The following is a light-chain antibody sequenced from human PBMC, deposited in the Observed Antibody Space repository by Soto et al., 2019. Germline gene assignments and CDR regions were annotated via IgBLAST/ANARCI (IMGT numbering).Light chain of an antibody. Sequence: QSALTQPAAVSESPGQSITISCTGTSSDVGGYNYVSWYQQHPGKAPKLMIYEVINRPSGVSIRFSGSKSGNTASLTISGLQAEDEADYYCCSYTSSSTSFVFGTGTKLTVL. V-gene: IGLV2-14*01. CDR3: CSYTSSSTSFV. J-gene: IGLJ1*01. CDR2: EVI. CDR1: SSDVGGYNY.